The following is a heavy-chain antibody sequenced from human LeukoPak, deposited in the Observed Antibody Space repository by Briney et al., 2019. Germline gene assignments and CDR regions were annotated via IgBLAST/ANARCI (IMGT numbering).Heavy chain of an antibody. V-gene: IGHV4-34*01. D-gene: IGHD6-13*01. CDR2: INHSGST. CDR3: ARGRPYRYSSSWYDY. Sequence: PSETLSLTCVVYGGSFSGYYWSWIRQPPGKGLEWIGEINHSGSTNYNPSLKSRVTISVDTSKNQFSLELSSVTAADTAVYYCARGRPYRYSSSWYDYWGQGTLVTVSS. J-gene: IGHJ4*02. CDR1: GGSFSGYY.